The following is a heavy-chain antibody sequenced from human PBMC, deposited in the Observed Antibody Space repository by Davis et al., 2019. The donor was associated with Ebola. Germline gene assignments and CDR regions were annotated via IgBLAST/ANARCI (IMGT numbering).Heavy chain of an antibody. CDR3: ARTGDYSNYGNWFDP. D-gene: IGHD4-11*01. CDR1: GGLNSSGGYY. J-gene: IGHJ5*02. Sequence: MPSETLSLTCTLSGGLNSSGGYYWSWLRQHPGKGLEWIGDNYYSGSTYYNPSLKSRVTISVDTSKNQFSLKLSSVTAADTAVYYCARTGDYSNYGNWFDPWGQGTLVTVSS. CDR2: NYYSGST. V-gene: IGHV4-31*03.